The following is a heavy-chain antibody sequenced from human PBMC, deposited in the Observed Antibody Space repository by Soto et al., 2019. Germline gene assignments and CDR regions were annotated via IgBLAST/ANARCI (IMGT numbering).Heavy chain of an antibody. CDR1: GGSVSSGSYY. D-gene: IGHD3-22*01. J-gene: IGHJ5*02. CDR3: ARHYYYDSSGYYFP. Sequence: LSLTCTVSGGSVSSGSYYWSWIRQPPGKGLEWIGYIYYSGSTNYNPSLKSRVTISVDTSKNQFSLKLSSVTAADTAVYYCARHYYYDSSGYYFPWGQGTLVTVSS. V-gene: IGHV4-61*01. CDR2: IYYSGST.